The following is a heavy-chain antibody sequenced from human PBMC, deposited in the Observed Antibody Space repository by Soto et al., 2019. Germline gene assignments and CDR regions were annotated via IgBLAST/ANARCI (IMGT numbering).Heavy chain of an antibody. CDR3: ARARFRGMDV. V-gene: IGHV3-7*03. J-gene: IGHJ6*02. CDR1: GFSLTDYF. Sequence: GGSLRLSCVASGFSLTDYFMTWVRQAPGKGLEWVANIKEDGREKYYVDSVKGRFTISRDDAKNSLYLQVNSLRDEDTGVYYCARARFRGMDVWRQGTTVTVSS. D-gene: IGHD3-10*01. CDR2: IKEDGREK.